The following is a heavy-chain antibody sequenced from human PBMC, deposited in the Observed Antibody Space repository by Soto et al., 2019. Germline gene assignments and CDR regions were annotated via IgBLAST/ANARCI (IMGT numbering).Heavy chain of an antibody. CDR3: ATTPIQSDSSGYYIDY. Sequence: AXGTLTLTCAVSGYSISSSNGWCCIRQPPGKGLEWIGYIYYSGSTYYNPSLKSRVTMSVDTSKNQFSLKLSSVTAVDTAVYYCATTPIQSDSSGYYIDYWGQGTLVTVSS. D-gene: IGHD3-22*01. CDR1: GYSISSSNG. J-gene: IGHJ4*02. CDR2: IYYSGST. V-gene: IGHV4-28*01.